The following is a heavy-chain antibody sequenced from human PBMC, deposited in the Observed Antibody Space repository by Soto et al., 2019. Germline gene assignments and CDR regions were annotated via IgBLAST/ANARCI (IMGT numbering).Heavy chain of an antibody. Sequence: EVQLVESGGGLVKTGGSLRLSCAASGFTFSGHTINWVRQAPGKGLEWVSSVSSTSSHIYYADSVKGRFTVSRDNAEKSLYLQMNCLRAEDTAIYYCARCMGYDGSGYAFFDSWGQGTLVTVSS. CDR1: GFTFSGHT. V-gene: IGHV3-21*01. CDR2: VSSTSSHI. D-gene: IGHD3-10*01. CDR3: ARCMGYDGSGYAFFDS. J-gene: IGHJ4*02.